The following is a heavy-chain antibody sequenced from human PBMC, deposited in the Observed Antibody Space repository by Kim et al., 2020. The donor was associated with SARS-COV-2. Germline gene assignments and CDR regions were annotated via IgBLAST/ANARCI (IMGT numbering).Heavy chain of an antibody. D-gene: IGHD3-9*01. Sequence: SFQGHVTISADKSISTAYLQWSSLKASDTAMYYCARQDPYDILTGYPFDYWGQGTLVTVSS. CDR3: ARQDPYDILTGYPFDY. J-gene: IGHJ4*02. V-gene: IGHV5-10-1*01.